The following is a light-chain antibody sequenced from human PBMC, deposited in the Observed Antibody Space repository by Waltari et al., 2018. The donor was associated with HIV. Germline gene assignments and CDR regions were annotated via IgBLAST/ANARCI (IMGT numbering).Light chain of an antibody. V-gene: IGLV2-14*03. CDR2: DVS. J-gene: IGLJ1*01. CDR1: SSAVGGYNY. Sequence: QSALTQPASVSGSPGQSITIPCTGTSSAVGGYNYASWYQQHPGKAPKLMIYDVSNRPSGVSNRFSGSKSGNTASLTISGLQAEDEADYYCSSYTSSSPYAFGTGTKVTVL. CDR3: SSYTSSSPYA.